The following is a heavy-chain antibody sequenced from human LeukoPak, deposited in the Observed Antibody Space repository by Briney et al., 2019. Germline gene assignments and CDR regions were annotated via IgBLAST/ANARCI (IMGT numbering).Heavy chain of an antibody. V-gene: IGHV3-74*01. CDR1: GFTSITPW. D-gene: IGHD4-23*01. CDR3: ASRVVTSFDY. J-gene: IGHJ4*02. CDR2: INIDGSTT. Sequence: GGSLRLSCAASGFTSITPWMYWVRQAPGKGLVWASLINIDGSTTSYADSVKGRFTISRDNAKNTLFLQMDSLRGEDTAVYYCASRVVTSFDYWGQGTLVTVSS.